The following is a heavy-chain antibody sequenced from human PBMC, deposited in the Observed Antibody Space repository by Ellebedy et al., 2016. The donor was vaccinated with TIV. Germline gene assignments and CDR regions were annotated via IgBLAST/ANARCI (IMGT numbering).Heavy chain of an antibody. D-gene: IGHD3-22*01. CDR3: TAEWGRESESSKFLDY. CDR1: GFTFSSYG. J-gene: IGHJ4*02. CDR2: IWYDGSNK. V-gene: IGHV3-33*01. Sequence: GESLKISCAASGFTFSSYGMHWVRQAPGKGLEWVAVIWYDGSNKYYADSVKGRFTISRDNSKNTLYLQMNSLETEDTAVYFCTAEWGRESESSKFLDYWGQGTLVTVSS.